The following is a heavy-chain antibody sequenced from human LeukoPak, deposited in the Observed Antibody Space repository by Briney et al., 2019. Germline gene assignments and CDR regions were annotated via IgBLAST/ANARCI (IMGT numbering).Heavy chain of an antibody. D-gene: IGHD1-1*01. Sequence: SEILSLTCAVYGGSFSVYYWSWIRQPPGKGPEWIGEINHSGSTNYNPSLKSRVTISVDTSKNQFSLKLSSVTAADTAVYYCARGQGYRQPIDYWGQGTLVTVSS. V-gene: IGHV4-34*01. CDR3: ARGQGYRQPIDY. CDR2: INHSGST. CDR1: GGSFSVYY. J-gene: IGHJ4*02.